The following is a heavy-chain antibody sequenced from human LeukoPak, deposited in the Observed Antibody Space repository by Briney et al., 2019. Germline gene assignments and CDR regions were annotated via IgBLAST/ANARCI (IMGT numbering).Heavy chain of an antibody. V-gene: IGHV3-33*06. J-gene: IGHJ4*02. CDR2: IWYDGSNK. D-gene: IGHD3-22*01. CDR3: AKDYYDSSGYLDY. Sequence: PGGSLGLSCAASGFTFSSYGMHWVRQAPGKGLEWVAVIWYDGSNKYYADSVKGRFTISRDNSKNTLYLQMNSLRAEDTAVYYCAKDYYDSSGYLDYWGQGTLVTVSS. CDR1: GFTFSSYG.